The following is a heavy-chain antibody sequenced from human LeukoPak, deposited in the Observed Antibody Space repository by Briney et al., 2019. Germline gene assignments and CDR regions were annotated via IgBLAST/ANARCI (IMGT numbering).Heavy chain of an antibody. J-gene: IGHJ4*02. Sequence: GGSLRLSCAVSGFTFSNYAMSWVRQAPGKGLEWVSAISGSGGSTYYADSVKGRFTISRDNSKNTLYLQMNSLRAEDTAVYYCAKATYYDFWSGLNWGQGTLVTVSS. D-gene: IGHD3-3*01. CDR3: AKATYYDFWSGLN. CDR1: GFTFSNYA. V-gene: IGHV3-23*01. CDR2: ISGSGGST.